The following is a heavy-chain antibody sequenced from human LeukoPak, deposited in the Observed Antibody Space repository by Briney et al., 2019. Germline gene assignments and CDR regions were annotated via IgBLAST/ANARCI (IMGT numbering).Heavy chain of an antibody. CDR3: AREDYDSSGYSQGY. CDR1: GYTFTGYY. CDR2: INPNSGGT. J-gene: IGHJ4*02. Sequence: ASVKVSCKASGYTFTGYYMHWVRQAPGQGLEWMGWINPNSGGTNYAQKFQGRVTMTRDTSISTAYMELSRLRSDDTAVYYCAREDYDSSGYSQGYWGQGTLVTVSS. V-gene: IGHV1-2*02. D-gene: IGHD3-22*01.